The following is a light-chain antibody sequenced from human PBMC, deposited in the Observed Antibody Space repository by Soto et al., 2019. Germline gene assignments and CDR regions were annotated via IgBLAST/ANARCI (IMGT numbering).Light chain of an antibody. CDR2: AAS. CDR1: QYINNY. CDR3: QQSHSIPQT. Sequence: DIQMTQSPSSLSASVGDRVTISCRASQYINNYLNWYQQKPGKAPQLLIFAASTLQSGVPSRFSGSGSGTDFTLIITNLQPEYFATYFCQQSHSIPQTFGQGTKLEIK. V-gene: IGKV1-39*01. J-gene: IGKJ2*01.